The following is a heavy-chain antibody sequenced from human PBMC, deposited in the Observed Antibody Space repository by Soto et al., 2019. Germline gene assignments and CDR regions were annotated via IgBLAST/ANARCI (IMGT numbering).Heavy chain of an antibody. V-gene: IGHV6-1*01. J-gene: IGHJ6*02. D-gene: IGHD3-10*01. CDR2: TYYRSRWSF. Sequence: PSQTLSLTCVISGDSVSSNSGAWNWIRQSPSRGLEWLGRTYYRSRWSFDYALPVKSRLTIDPDTSKNQFSLHLDSLATEDTSFDYCAGFTWLRGMDVWGQGTLVTVSS. CDR1: GDSVSSNSGA. CDR3: AGFTWLRGMDV.